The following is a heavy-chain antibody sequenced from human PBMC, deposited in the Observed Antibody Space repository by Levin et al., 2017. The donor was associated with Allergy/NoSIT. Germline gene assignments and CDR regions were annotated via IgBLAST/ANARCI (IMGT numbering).Heavy chain of an antibody. CDR1: GFIFSSYA. CDR2: ISKSGGST. V-gene: IGHV3-23*01. J-gene: IGHJ4*02. Sequence: TGGSLRLSCAASGFIFSSYAMSWVRQAPGKGLEWVSGISKSGGSTYYADSVKGRCTISRDNSKNTLYLQINSLRAEDTALYYCAKDLLQLWLPDYWGQGTLVTVSS. CDR3: AKDLLQLWLPDY. D-gene: IGHD5-18*01.